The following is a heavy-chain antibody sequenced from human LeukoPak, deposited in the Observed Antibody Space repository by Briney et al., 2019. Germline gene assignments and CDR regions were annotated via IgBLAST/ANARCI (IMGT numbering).Heavy chain of an antibody. CDR2: ISYDGSNK. CDR3: ASLNYDILTGYHQAAY. J-gene: IGHJ4*02. D-gene: IGHD3-9*01. V-gene: IGHV3-30*01. CDR1: GFTFSSYA. Sequence: PGRSLRLSCAASGFTFSSYAMHWVRQAPGKGLEWVAVISYDGSNKYYADSVKGRFTISRDNSKNTLYLQMNSLRAEDTAVYYCASLNYDILTGYHQAAYWGQGTLVTVSS.